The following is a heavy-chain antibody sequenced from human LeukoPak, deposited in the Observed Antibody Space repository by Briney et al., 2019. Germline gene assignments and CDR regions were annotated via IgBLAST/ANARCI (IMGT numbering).Heavy chain of an antibody. CDR2: INHSGST. J-gene: IGHJ4*02. V-gene: IGHV4-34*01. D-gene: IGHD5-18*01. CDR3: ARAQYSYGQDY. Sequence: SETLSLTCAVYGGSFSGYYWSWIRQPPGKWLEWIGEINHSGSTNYNPSLKSRVTISVDTSKNQFSRKLRSVTAADTAVYYCARAQYSYGQDYWGQGTLVTVSS. CDR1: GGSFSGYY.